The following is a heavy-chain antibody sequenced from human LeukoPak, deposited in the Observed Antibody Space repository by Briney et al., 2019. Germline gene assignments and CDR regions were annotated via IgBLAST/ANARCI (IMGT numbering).Heavy chain of an antibody. J-gene: IGHJ4*02. CDR2: IYTSGST. D-gene: IGHD3-22*01. V-gene: IGHV4-61*02. Sequence: SQTLSLTCTGSGGSISSGSYYWSWIRQPAGKGLEWIGRIYTSGSTNYNPSLKSRVTISVDTSKNQFSLKLSSVTAADTAVYYCAREGYYDSSGYDYWGQGTLVTVSS. CDR1: GGSISSGSYY. CDR3: AREGYYDSSGYDY.